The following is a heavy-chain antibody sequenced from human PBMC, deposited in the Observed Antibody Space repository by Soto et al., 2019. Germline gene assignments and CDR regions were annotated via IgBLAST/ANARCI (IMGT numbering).Heavy chain of an antibody. V-gene: IGHV6-1*01. CDR2: TYYRSKWYN. Sequence: PSQTLSLTCAISGDSVSSNSAAWNWIRQSPSRGLEWLGRTYYRSKWYNDYAVSVKSRITINPDTSKSQFSLQLNSVTPEDTAVYYCARDILAGSSSSYYYYGMDVWGQGTTVTVSS. J-gene: IGHJ6*02. D-gene: IGHD6-6*01. CDR1: GDSVSSNSAA. CDR3: ARDILAGSSSSYYYYGMDV.